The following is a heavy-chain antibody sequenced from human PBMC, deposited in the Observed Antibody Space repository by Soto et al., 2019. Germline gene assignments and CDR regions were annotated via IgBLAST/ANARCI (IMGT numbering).Heavy chain of an antibody. CDR1: GVSINTQY. CDR2: LYNNGNA. D-gene: IGHD3-3*01. J-gene: IGHJ6*03. V-gene: IGHV4-59*11. CDR3: ARVQGSDFWSASQSYYYMDV. Sequence: QVQLQESGPGLVKPSETLSLTCTVSGVSINTQYWSWVRQPPGKGLEWIGYLYNNGNAKHSPSLTSRVTISSDTSKNQVSLKLTSVTAEDTGVYYCARVQGSDFWSASQSYYYMDVWGKGATVTVSS.